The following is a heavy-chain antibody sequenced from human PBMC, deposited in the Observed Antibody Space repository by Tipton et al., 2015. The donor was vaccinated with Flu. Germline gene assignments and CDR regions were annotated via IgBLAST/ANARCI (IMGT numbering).Heavy chain of an antibody. CDR1: DFTFSDYA. Sequence: SLRLSCAASDFTFSDYAMSWVRQAPGKGLEWMAVISYDGTTEKYADSVKGRFTISRGNAKNTVYLQMNSLRPEDTAAYYCARELFDFYGSSGYPDYWGQGTLVTVSS. D-gene: IGHD3-22*01. CDR3: ARELFDFYGSSGYPDY. J-gene: IGHJ4*02. V-gene: IGHV3-30*04. CDR2: ISYDGTTE.